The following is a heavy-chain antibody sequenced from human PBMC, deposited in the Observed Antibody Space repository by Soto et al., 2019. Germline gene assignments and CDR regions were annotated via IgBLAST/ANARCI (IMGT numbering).Heavy chain of an antibody. J-gene: IGHJ4*02. Sequence: ASVKVSCKASGNTFTTYYVHWVRQAPGQGLEWMGVLNPRDGATSYAQKFQGRVTMTRDTSTSTVYMEMSSLRSEDTAMYYCTRRGYCSGGSCPLGFDYWGLGALVTV. V-gene: IGHV1-46*03. CDR1: GNTFTTYY. CDR2: LNPRDGAT. CDR3: TRRGYCSGGSCPLGFDY. D-gene: IGHD2-15*01.